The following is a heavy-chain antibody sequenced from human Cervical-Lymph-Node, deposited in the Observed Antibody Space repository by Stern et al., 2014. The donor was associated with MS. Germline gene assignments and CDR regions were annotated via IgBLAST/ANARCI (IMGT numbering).Heavy chain of an antibody. J-gene: IGHJ4*02. D-gene: IGHD4-17*01. Sequence: QLQLQESGPGLVKPSETLSLTCSVSGASVNAYYWSWIRQPPGKGLEWIGYIYCSGSTNYNPSLKSRVTISGDTSQNRLSLNLNSVTAADTAVYYCARGTDYADPFDYWGQGTLVTVSS. CDR1: GASVNAYY. V-gene: IGHV4-59*02. CDR3: ARGTDYADPFDY. CDR2: IYCSGST.